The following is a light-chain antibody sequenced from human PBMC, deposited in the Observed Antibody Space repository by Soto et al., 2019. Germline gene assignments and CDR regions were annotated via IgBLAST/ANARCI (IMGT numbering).Light chain of an antibody. J-gene: IGKJ2*02. CDR2: AAS. CDR1: QGCSSG. CDR3: LQDHDYQWT. Sequence: ALPVTQSPSSLSASVGARVTITCRATQGCSSGLGWYQQNPGTAPRLLVYAASDLQAEVPSRFSGSGSVTDFTLTISSLQAEDFATYYCLQDHDYQWTFGQWTKLESK. V-gene: IGKV1-6*01.